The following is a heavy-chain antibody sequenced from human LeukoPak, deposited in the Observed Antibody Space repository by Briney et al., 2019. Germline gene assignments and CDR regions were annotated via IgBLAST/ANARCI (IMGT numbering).Heavy chain of an antibody. Sequence: ASVKVSCKASAYTFTSYDINWVRQATGQGLEWMGWMNPNSGNTGYVQKFQGRVTMTRNTSISTAYMELRSLRSEDTAAYYCARGRDITGTRWFDPWGQGTLVTVSS. CDR3: ARGRDITGTRWFDP. CDR2: MNPNSGNT. D-gene: IGHD1-7*01. CDR1: AYTFTSYD. J-gene: IGHJ5*02. V-gene: IGHV1-8*01.